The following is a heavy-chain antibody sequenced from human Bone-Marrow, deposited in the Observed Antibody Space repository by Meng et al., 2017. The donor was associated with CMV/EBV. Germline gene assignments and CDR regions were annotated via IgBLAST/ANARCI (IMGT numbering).Heavy chain of an antibody. D-gene: IGHD3/OR15-3a*01. CDR2: IYHSGSS. Sequence: TGDVSGNALSSGYWWSWIRQTPSKGLEWIGEIYHSGSSNYSQSLKSRVTISVDKSKNQFSLRLTSVTAADTAVYYCARVGGLYYFDYWGQGTLVTVSS. J-gene: IGHJ4*02. V-gene: IGHV4-4*02. CDR1: GNALSSGYW. CDR3: ARVGGLYYFDY.